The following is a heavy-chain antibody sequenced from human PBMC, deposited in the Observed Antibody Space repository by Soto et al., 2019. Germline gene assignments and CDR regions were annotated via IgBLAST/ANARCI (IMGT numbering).Heavy chain of an antibody. CDR1: GFTFSSYS. Sequence: PGGSLRLSCAASGFTFSSYSMNWVRQAPGKGLEWVSSISSSSSYIYYADSVKGRFTISRDNAKNSLYLQMNSLRAEDTAVYYCARDMRWLRLDYYYYYMDVWGKGTTVTVSS. CDR2: ISSSSSYI. CDR3: ARDMRWLRLDYYYYYMDV. J-gene: IGHJ6*03. D-gene: IGHD5-12*01. V-gene: IGHV3-21*01.